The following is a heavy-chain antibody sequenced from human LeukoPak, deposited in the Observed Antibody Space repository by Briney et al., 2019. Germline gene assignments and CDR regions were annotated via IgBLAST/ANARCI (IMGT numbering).Heavy chain of an antibody. D-gene: IGHD3-10*01. CDR1: GGSISSYY. J-gene: IGHJ5*02. CDR3: ARHSNYGSGSYYRYWFDP. Sequence: SETLSLTCTVSGGSISSYYWSWIRQPPGKGLEWIGYIYYSGSTNYNPSLKIRVTISVDTSKNQFSLKLSSVTAADTAVYYCARHSNYGSGSYYRYWFDPWGQGTLVTVSS. CDR2: IYYSGST. V-gene: IGHV4-59*08.